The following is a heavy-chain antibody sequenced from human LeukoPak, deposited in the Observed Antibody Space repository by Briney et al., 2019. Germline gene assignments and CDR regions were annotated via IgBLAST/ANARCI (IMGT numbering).Heavy chain of an antibody. Sequence: ASVKVSCKASGYTFTGYYMHWVRQAPGQGLEWMGWINPNSGGTNYAQKFQGRVTMTRDTSISTAYMELSRLRSDNTAVYYCARRSLYDFWSGYEDYWGQGTLVTVSS. V-gene: IGHV1-2*02. J-gene: IGHJ4*02. CDR3: ARRSLYDFWSGYEDY. D-gene: IGHD3-3*01. CDR2: INPNSGGT. CDR1: GYTFTGYY.